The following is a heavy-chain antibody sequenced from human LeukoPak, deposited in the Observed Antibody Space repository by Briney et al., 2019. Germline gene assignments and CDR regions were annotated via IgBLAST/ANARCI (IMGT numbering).Heavy chain of an antibody. CDR2: MYYSGNT. J-gene: IGHJ4*02. CDR1: GGSVTSGTYY. V-gene: IGHV4-39*01. Sequence: SETLSLTCTVSGGSVTSGTYYWAWIRQPPGKGLEWIATMYYSGNTYYNPSLRSRVTISVDTSKNQFSLELDSVTAADTAVYYCARHKGYGGNPTFDFWGQGTLVTVSS. D-gene: IGHD4-23*01. CDR3: ARHKGYGGNPTFDF.